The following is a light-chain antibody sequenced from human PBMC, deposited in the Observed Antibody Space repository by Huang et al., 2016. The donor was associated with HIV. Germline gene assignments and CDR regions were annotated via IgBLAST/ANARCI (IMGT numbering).Light chain of an antibody. Sequence: DVVMTQSPLSLPVTLGQPASISCRSSQSLVHSDGNTYVNWFQQRPGQSPRRLIYKVSNRDSGVPDRCSGSGSGTDFTLKIIRVEAEDVGVYYCMQGTHWPLFGQGTKLEIK. J-gene: IGKJ2*01. CDR1: QSLVHSDGNTY. CDR2: KVS. V-gene: IGKV2-30*02. CDR3: MQGTHWPL.